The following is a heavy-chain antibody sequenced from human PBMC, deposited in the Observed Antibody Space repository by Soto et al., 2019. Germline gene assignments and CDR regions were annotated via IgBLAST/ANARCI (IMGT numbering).Heavy chain of an antibody. V-gene: IGHV1-8*01. CDR3: ARERSAAGTGWFDP. CDR2: MNPNSGNT. D-gene: IGHD6-13*01. CDR1: GYTFTSYD. Sequence: QVQLVQSGAEVKKHGASVKVSCKASGYTFTSYDINWVRQATGQGLEWMGWMNPNSGNTGYAQKFQGRVTMTRNTSVSTAYMDLSSLRSEAPAVYYCARERSAAGTGWFDPWGQGTLVTVSS. J-gene: IGHJ5*02.